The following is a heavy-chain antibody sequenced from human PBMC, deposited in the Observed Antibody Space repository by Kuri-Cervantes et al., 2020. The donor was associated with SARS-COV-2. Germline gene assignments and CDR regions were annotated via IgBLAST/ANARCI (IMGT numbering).Heavy chain of an antibody. Sequence: ASVKVSCKASGYTFTGYYMHWVRQAPGQGLEWMGWINPNSGGTNYAQKFQGRVTMTRDTSISTAYMELRSLRSDDTAVYYCARSELEPIGRYFDYWGQGTLVTVSS. CDR1: GYTFTGYY. CDR3: ARSELEPIGRYFDY. V-gene: IGHV1-2*02. J-gene: IGHJ4*02. D-gene: IGHD1-1*01. CDR2: INPNSGGT.